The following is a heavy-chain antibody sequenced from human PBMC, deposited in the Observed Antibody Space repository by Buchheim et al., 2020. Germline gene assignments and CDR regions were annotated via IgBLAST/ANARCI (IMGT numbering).Heavy chain of an antibody. D-gene: IGHD6-13*01. V-gene: IGHV4-34*01. CDR2: INHSGST. Sequence: QVQLQQWGAGLLKPSETLSLTCAVYGGSFSGYYWSWIRQPPGKGLEWIGEINHSGSTNYNPSLKSRVTISVDTSKNQFSLKLSSVTAADTAVYYCARGFFRRGSGGSSWWKMGYYFDYWGQGTL. CDR1: GGSFSGYY. J-gene: IGHJ4*02. CDR3: ARGFFRRGSGGSSWWKMGYYFDY.